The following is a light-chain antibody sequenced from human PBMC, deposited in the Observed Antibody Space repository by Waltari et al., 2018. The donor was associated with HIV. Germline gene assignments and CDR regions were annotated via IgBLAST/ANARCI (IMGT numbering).Light chain of an antibody. CDR1: NIGTKS. CDR2: YNA. CDR3: HVWDTISDHVV. V-gene: IGLV3-21*04. Sequence: SYVLTQPPSVSVAPGKTAKITCVGNNIGTKSVHWHQQKPDQAPVLVIYYNADRPSGIPERFSGSNSGNTATLTINRVEAGDEADYYCHVWDTISDHVVFGGGSKLTVL. J-gene: IGLJ2*01.